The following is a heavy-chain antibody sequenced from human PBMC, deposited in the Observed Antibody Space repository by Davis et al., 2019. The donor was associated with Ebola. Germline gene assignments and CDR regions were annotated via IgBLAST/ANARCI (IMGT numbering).Heavy chain of an antibody. CDR2: IYPGDSDT. V-gene: IGHV5-51*01. CDR3: ARTIAVAGHYFDY. D-gene: IGHD6-19*01. J-gene: IGHJ4*02. CDR1: GYSFTSYW. Sequence: GGSLRLSCKGSGYSFTSYWISWVRQMPGKGLEWMGIIYPGDSDTRYSPSFQGQVTISADKSISTAYLQWSSLKASDTAMYYCARTIAVAGHYFDYWGQGTLVTVSS.